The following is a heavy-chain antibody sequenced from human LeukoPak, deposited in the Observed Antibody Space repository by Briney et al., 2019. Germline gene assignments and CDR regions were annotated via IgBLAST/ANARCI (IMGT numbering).Heavy chain of an antibody. J-gene: IGHJ4*02. Sequence: PGGSLRLSCAASEFTCSNYALHWVRQAPGKGLQWVAVISYDGNTIHYADSVKGRFIISRDTSKNTLYLQMNSLRAEDTAVYYCARSGGLQKFDYWGQGTLVTVSS. CDR3: ARSGGLQKFDY. CDR2: ISYDGNTI. V-gene: IGHV3-30-3*01. D-gene: IGHD4-11*01. CDR1: EFTCSNYA.